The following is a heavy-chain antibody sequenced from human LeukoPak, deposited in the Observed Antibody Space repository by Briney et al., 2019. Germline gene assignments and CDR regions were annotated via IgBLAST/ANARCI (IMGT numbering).Heavy chain of an antibody. D-gene: IGHD1-14*01. J-gene: IGHJ4*02. CDR1: GFTFSSYW. V-gene: IGHV3-7*01. CDR2: IKSDGSET. CDR3: ARGYGGNHK. Sequence: GGSLRLSXAASGFTFSSYWMSWVRQAPGKGLEWVANIKSDGSETNYVDSVKGRFTVSRDNAKNSLYLQINSLRAEDTAVYYCARGYGGNHKWGQGTLVTVSS.